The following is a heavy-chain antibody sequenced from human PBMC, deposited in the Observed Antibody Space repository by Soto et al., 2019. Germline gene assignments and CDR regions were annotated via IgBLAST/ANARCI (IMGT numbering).Heavy chain of an antibody. J-gene: IGHJ5*02. V-gene: IGHV1-8*01. CDR3: ARGRTHNDYCDYLTGDWFDP. CDR2: MNPNSGNT. CDR1: GYTFTSYD. Sequence: QVQLVQSGAEVKKPGASVKVSCKASGYTFTSYDINWVRQATGQGLEWMGWMNPNSGNTGYAQKFQGRVTMTRNTSISTAYMELSSLRSEDTAVYYCARGRTHNDYCDYLTGDWFDPWGQGTLVTVSS. D-gene: IGHD4-17*01.